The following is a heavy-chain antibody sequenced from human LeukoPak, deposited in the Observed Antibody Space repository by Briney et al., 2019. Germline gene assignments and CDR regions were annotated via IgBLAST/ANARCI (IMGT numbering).Heavy chain of an antibody. D-gene: IGHD4-17*01. CDR3: ASGITVTSMAN. CDR1: GFTVSSKY. CDR2: INGDGRT. J-gene: IGHJ4*02. Sequence: GGSLRLSCAASGFTVSSKYMSWVRQAPGKGLEWLSVINGDGRTYYADAVKGRFTISRDNSKNTVYLQMNSLRAEDAAVYYCASGITVTSMANWGQGTLVTVSS. V-gene: IGHV3-53*01.